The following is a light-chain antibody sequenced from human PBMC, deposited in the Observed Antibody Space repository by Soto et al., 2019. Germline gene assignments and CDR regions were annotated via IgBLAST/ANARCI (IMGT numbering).Light chain of an antibody. V-gene: IGKV3-11*01. CDR1: QSVSTY. J-gene: IGKJ5*01. Sequence: EIVLTQSPATLSLSPGERATFSCRAGQSVSTYLACYQQKPGQAPRLLIYDAYNRATGIPARFSGSGSGTDFTLTISSLEPEDFAVYYCQQRSNWPPITFGQGTRLEIK. CDR3: QQRSNWPPIT. CDR2: DAY.